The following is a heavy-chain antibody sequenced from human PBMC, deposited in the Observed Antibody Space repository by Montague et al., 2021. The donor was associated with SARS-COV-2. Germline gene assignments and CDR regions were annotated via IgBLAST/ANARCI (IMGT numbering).Heavy chain of an antibody. J-gene: IGHJ4*02. CDR3: ARQITMVREPFDS. D-gene: IGHD3-10*01. CDR2: IYYYGSV. CDR1: GDSVSRSY. Sequence: SETLSLTCTVAGDSVSRSYWNWIRQSPGKGLEWIGNIYYYGSVNYNSSLKRRLSISLDTSKNQLSLTLTSVTAADTATYYCARQITMVREPFDSWGQGTLGLVSS. V-gene: IGHV4-59*08.